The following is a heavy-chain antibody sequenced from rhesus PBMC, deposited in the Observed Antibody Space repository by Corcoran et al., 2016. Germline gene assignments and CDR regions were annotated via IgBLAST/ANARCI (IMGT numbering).Heavy chain of an antibody. CDR2: ISNGGGST. D-gene: IGHD3-28*01. V-gene: IGHV3S5*01. J-gene: IGHJ4*01. CDR1: GFTFNSYG. Sequence: EVQLVESGGGLVQPGGSLRLSCAASGFTFNSYGMSWVRQAPGKGLEGVSYISNGGGSTYYADSVKGRFTISRDNSKNTLSLQMNSLRAEDTAVYYCAKDQRGVYYDSDYYTSEIQFDYWGQGVLVTVSS. CDR3: AKDQRGVYYDSDYYTSEIQFDY.